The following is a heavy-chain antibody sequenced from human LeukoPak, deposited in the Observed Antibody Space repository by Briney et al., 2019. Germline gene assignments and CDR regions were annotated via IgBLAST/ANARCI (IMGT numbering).Heavy chain of an antibody. CDR2: IYTSGST. D-gene: IGHD3-9*01. CDR3: ARGHFGWFIFDY. CDR1: GGSISSGSYY. Sequence: TTSQTLSLTCTVSGGSISSGSYYWSWIRQPAGKGLEWIGRIYTSGSTNYNPSLKSRVTISVDTSKNQFSLKLSSVTAADTAVYYCARGHFGWFIFDYWGQGTLVTVSS. V-gene: IGHV4-61*02. J-gene: IGHJ4*02.